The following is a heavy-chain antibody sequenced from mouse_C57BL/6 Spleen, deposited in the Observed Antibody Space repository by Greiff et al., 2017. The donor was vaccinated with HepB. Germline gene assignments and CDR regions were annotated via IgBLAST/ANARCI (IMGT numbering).Heavy chain of an antibody. V-gene: IGHV5-6*02. Sequence: EVMLVESGGDLVKPGGSLKLSCAASGFTFSSYGMSWVRQTPDKRLEWVATISSGGSYTYYPDSVKGRFTISRDHAKNTLYLQMSSLKSEDTALDYCARHPPYDYERFYAMDYWGQGTSVTVSS. D-gene: IGHD2-4*01. J-gene: IGHJ4*01. CDR1: GFTFSSYG. CDR3: ARHPPYDYERFYAMDY. CDR2: ISSGGSYT.